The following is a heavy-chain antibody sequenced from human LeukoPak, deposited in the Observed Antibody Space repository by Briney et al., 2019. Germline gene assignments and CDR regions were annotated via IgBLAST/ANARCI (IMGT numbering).Heavy chain of an antibody. CDR3: AREGAPQDVRGFDY. J-gene: IGHJ4*02. V-gene: IGHV3-21*01. D-gene: IGHD3-10*02. Sequence: GGSLRLSCAASGFTFSSYSMNWVRQAPGKGLEWVSSISSSSSYIYYADSVKGRFTISRDNAKNSLYLQMNSLRAEDTAVYYCAREGAPQDVRGFDYWGQGTQVTVSS. CDR1: GFTFSSYS. CDR2: ISSSSSYI.